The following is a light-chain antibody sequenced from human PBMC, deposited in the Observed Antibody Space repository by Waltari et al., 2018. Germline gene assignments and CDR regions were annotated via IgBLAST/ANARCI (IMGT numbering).Light chain of an antibody. CDR3: QLAQRFPF. J-gene: IGKJ3*01. V-gene: IGKV1-12*01. CDR1: QDIASW. Sequence: QMTQSPLSVSASIGARVAIPCRARQDIASWLAWYQQHPGKAPRLLVYAASNLQSGVPSRFSGSGSGTNFTLTINSLQPEDFATYYCQLAQRFPFFGPGTKVDVK. CDR2: AAS.